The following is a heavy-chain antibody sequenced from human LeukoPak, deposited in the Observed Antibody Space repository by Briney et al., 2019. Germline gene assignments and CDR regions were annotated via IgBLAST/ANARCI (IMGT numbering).Heavy chain of an antibody. CDR2: INHSGST. D-gene: IGHD3-10*01. J-gene: IGHJ5*02. V-gene: IGHV4-34*01. CDR3: ARERSLLWFGELSRGFDH. CDR1: GGSFSGYY. Sequence: PSETLSLTCAVYGGSFSGYYWSWVRQPPGKGLEWIGEINHSGSTNYNPSLKSRVTISVDTSKNQFSLKLSSVTAADTAVYYCARERSLLWFGELSRGFDHWGQGTLVTVSS.